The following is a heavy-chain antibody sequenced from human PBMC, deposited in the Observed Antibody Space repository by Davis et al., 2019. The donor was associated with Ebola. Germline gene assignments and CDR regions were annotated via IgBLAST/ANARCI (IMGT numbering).Heavy chain of an antibody. CDR2: INPGGGST. J-gene: IGHJ3*02. V-gene: IGHV1-46*01. Sequence: AASVKVSCKASGYTFSSNYMHWVRQAPGQGLEWMGIINPGGGSTRYARKFQGRVTMTTDTSTGTAYMELRSLRSDDTAVYFCARTSIVGTTTTASDIWGQGTKVTVSS. CDR1: GYTFSSNY. CDR3: ARTSIVGTTTTASDI. D-gene: IGHD1-26*01.